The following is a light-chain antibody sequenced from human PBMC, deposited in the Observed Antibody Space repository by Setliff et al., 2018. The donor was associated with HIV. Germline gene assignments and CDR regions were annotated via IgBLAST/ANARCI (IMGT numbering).Light chain of an antibody. CDR1: SSDVGSYNL. V-gene: IGLV2-23*02. Sequence: QSVLTQPASVSGSPGQSITISCTGTSSDVGSYNLVSWYQQHPGKAPKLMIYEVSKRPSGVSNRFSGSKSDNTASLTISGLQAEDEADYYCCSYAGTSTHVVFGGGTKSPS. CDR2: EVS. CDR3: CSYAGTSTHVV. J-gene: IGLJ2*01.